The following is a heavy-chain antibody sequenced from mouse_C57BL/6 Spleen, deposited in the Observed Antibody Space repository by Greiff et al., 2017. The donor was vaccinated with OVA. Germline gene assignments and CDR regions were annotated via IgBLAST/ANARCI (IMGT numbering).Heavy chain of an antibody. CDR3: TRGRGTWFAY. Sequence: VQLQQSGAELVRPGASVTLSCKASGYTFTDYEMHWVKQTPVHGLEWIGAIDPETGGTAYNQKFKGKAILTADKSSSTAYMELRSLTSEDSAVYYCTRGRGTWFAYWGQGTLVTVSA. J-gene: IGHJ3*01. CDR2: IDPETGGT. V-gene: IGHV1-15*01. CDR1: GYTFTDYE.